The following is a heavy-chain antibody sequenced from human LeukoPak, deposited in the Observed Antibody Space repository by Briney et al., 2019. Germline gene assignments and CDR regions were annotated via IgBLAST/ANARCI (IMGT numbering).Heavy chain of an antibody. V-gene: IGHV4-39*01. J-gene: IGHJ4*02. Sequence: SETLSLTCTVSGGSISSTTSYWGWIRQPPGKGLEWIGSIYYSGSTHYNPSLRSRITISVDTSKNQFSLQLRSVTAADTAVYYCARNVSTGYFDYWGQGTLVAVSS. D-gene: IGHD3-22*01. CDR2: IYYSGST. CDR3: ARNVSTGYFDY. CDR1: GGSISSTTSY.